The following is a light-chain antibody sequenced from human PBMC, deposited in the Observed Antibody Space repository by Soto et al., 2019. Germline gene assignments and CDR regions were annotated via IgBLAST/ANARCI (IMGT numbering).Light chain of an antibody. Sequence: EIVLTQSPATLSLSPGERATLSCRASQSVSSNLAWYQQKPGQAPRLLINDASNRATGIPARFSGSGSGTDFTLTISSLEPEDSAVYYCQQRNNWPPVTFGQGTRLEIK. J-gene: IGKJ5*01. CDR3: QQRNNWPPVT. CDR1: QSVSSN. V-gene: IGKV3-11*01. CDR2: DAS.